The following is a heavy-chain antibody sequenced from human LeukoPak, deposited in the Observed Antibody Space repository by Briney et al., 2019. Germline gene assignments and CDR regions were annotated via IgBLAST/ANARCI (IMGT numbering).Heavy chain of an antibody. V-gene: IGHV1-2*02. CDR2: INPNSGGT. CDR3: ATDPIFGVVPTPLDY. CDR1: GSTFSSYD. Sequence: GASVKVSCKASGSTFSSYDINWVRQATGQGLEWMGWINPNSGGTNYAQKFQGRVTMTRDTSISTAYMELSRLRSDDTAVYYCATDPIFGVVPTPLDYWGQGTLVTVSS. J-gene: IGHJ4*02. D-gene: IGHD3-3*01.